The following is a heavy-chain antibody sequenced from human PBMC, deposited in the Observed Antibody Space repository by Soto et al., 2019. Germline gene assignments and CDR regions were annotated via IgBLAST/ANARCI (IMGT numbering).Heavy chain of an antibody. Sequence: ASVKVSCKASGYSFTNYDISWVRQAPGQGLEWMGWISPYNGDTNYAQKLQGRVTMTTDTSTSTAYMELRSLRSDGTAVYYCARYCSSTSCDHYFDYWGQGTLVTVSS. CDR1: GYSFTNYD. CDR2: ISPYNGDT. V-gene: IGHV1-18*01. J-gene: IGHJ4*02. CDR3: ARYCSSTSCDHYFDY. D-gene: IGHD2-2*01.